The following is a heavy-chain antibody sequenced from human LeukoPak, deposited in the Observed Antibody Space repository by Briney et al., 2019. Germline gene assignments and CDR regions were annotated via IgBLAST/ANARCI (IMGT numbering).Heavy chain of an antibody. V-gene: IGHV4-39*07. CDR3: ARDRVFDILTGYYSSHNFDY. D-gene: IGHD3-9*01. CDR2: IYYSGST. J-gene: IGHJ4*02. CDR1: GGSISSYY. Sequence: SETLSLTCTVSGGSISSYYWGWIRQPPGKGLEWIGSIYYSGSTYYNPSLKSRVTISVDTSKNQFSLKLSSVTAADTAVYYCARDRVFDILTGYYSSHNFDYWGQGTLVTVSS.